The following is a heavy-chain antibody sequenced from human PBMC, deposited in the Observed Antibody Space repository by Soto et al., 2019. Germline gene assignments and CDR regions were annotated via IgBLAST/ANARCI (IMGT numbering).Heavy chain of an antibody. CDR2: INSDGSST. CDR3: ARDDYGDYYFDY. D-gene: IGHD4-17*01. V-gene: IGHV3-74*01. Sequence: PGGFLRLSCAASGFTFSSYWMHWVRQAPGKGLVWVSRINSDGSSTSYADSVKGRFTISRDNAKNTLYLQMNSLRAEDTAVYYCARDDYGDYYFDYWGQGTLVNVSS. CDR1: GFTFSSYW. J-gene: IGHJ4*02.